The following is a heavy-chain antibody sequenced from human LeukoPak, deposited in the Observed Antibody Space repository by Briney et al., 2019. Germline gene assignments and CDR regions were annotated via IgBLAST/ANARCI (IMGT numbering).Heavy chain of an antibody. CDR2: IYSGGST. D-gene: IGHD3-22*01. V-gene: IGHV3-53*01. J-gene: IGHJ6*02. CDR3: ARDWSVGPEYDSSGYYYYYYGMDV. CDR1: GFTVSSNY. Sequence: PGGSLRLSCAASGFTVSSNYMSWVRQAPGKGLEWVSVIYSGGSTYYADSVKGRFTISRDNSKNTLYLQMNSLRAEDTAVYYCARDWSVGPEYDSSGYYYYYYGMDVWGQGTTVTVSS.